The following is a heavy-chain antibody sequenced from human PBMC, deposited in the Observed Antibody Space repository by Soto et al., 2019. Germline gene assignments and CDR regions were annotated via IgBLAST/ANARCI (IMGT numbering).Heavy chain of an antibody. D-gene: IGHD2-2*01. Sequence: WASVKVSCKASGFTFTSSAVQWVRQARGQRLEWIGWIVVGSGNTNYAQKFQERVTITRDMSTSTAYMELSSLRSEDTAVYYCAAAFQGLVCSSTSCYYEGYGMDVWGQGTTVTVSS. CDR3: AAAFQGLVCSSTSCYYEGYGMDV. V-gene: IGHV1-58*01. J-gene: IGHJ6*01. CDR1: GFTFTSSA. CDR2: IVVGSGNT.